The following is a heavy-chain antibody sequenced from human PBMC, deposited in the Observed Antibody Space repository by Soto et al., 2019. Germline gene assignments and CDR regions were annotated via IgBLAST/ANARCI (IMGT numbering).Heavy chain of an antibody. J-gene: IGHJ4*02. Sequence: PGGSLRLSCVASGFTFNDYWMHWVRQAPGKGLVWVARINGDGSTTTYADSVQGRFTISRANARNTLYLHLSSLRPEDTALYYCARGYSSGRDSWGQGTLVTVSS. CDR3: ARGYSSGRDS. V-gene: IGHV3-74*01. CDR1: GFTFNDYW. D-gene: IGHD6-19*01. CDR2: INGDGSTT.